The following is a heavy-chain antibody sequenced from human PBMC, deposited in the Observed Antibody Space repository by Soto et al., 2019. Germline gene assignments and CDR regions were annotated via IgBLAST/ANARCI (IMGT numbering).Heavy chain of an antibody. D-gene: IGHD5-12*01. CDR1: GFSLSNSGVG. V-gene: IGHV2-5*02. Sequence: QITLKESGPTLVKPTQTLTLTCTFSGFSLSNSGVGVGWIRQPPGKALEWLALIYWDDDKRYSPYLKSRLTITTDPSKNQVVLTMTNMDPVDTATYYCAHTGGDSGYGSTPDYGGQGTLVTVSS. CDR3: AHTGGDSGYGSTPDY. J-gene: IGHJ4*02. CDR2: IYWDDDK.